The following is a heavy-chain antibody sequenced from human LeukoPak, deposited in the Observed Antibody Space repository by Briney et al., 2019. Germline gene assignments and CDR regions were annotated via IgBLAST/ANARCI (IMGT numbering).Heavy chain of an antibody. CDR1: GFTFSSYG. CDR3: AGSYYDFWSGYFSDYYYYYMDV. J-gene: IGHJ6*03. CDR2: ISSSSSYI. V-gene: IGHV3-21*01. D-gene: IGHD3-3*01. Sequence: GGSLRLSCTASGFTFSSYGMHWVRQAPGKGLEWVSFISSSSSYIYYADSVKGRFTISRDNAKNSLYLQMNSLRAEDTAVYYCAGSYYDFWSGYFSDYYYYYMDVWGKGTTVTVSS.